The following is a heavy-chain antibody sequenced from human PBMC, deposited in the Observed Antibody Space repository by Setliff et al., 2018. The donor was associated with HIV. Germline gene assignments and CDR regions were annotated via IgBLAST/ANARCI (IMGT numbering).Heavy chain of an antibody. CDR3: AREDLGSFGTYYYYYYMDV. V-gene: IGHV4-59*11. D-gene: IGHD1-26*01. Sequence: SETLSLTCTVSGGSISSHYWSWIRQPPGKGLEWIGYIFSRGSTKYNPSLKSRVTISVDTSKNQFSLKLSSVTAADTAVYYCAREDLGSFGTYYYYYYMDVWGKGITVTVSS. CDR1: GGSISSHY. J-gene: IGHJ6*03. CDR2: IFSRGST.